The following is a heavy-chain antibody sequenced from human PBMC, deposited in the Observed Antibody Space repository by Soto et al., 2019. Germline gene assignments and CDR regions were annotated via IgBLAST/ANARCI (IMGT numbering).Heavy chain of an antibody. Sequence: SQTLSLTVAISGDSVSSNTASWNWIRQSPSRGLEWLGRTYFRSKWYNDYAVSVKSRILINPDTSNNQFSLQLNSVTPEDTAVYFCAKGDNLGPKTGYAFDPWGQGIMVTVSS. CDR3: AKGDNLGPKTGYAFDP. D-gene: IGHD5-12*01. V-gene: IGHV6-1*01. J-gene: IGHJ5*02. CDR2: TYFRSKWYN. CDR1: GDSVSSNTAS.